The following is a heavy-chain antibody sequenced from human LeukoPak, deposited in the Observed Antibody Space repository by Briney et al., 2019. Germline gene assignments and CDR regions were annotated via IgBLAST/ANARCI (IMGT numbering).Heavy chain of an antibody. CDR1: GLTFSDYR. V-gene: IGHV3-23*01. J-gene: IGHJ6*03. Sequence: PGGSLRLSCAVSGLTFSDYRMIWVRQAPEKRLEWVAVTAGVDDAIQYADSVKGRFTISTDNSKSTVYLQMKSLRAEDTALYFCATYIQRPPGMDVWGEGTMVT. D-gene: IGHD2-15*01. CDR2: TAGVDDAI. CDR3: ATYIQRPPGMDV.